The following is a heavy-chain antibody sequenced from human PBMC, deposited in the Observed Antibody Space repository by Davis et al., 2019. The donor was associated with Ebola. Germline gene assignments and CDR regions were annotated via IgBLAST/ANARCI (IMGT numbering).Heavy chain of an antibody. V-gene: IGHV3-11*06. J-gene: IGHJ4*02. D-gene: IGHD4-17*01. Sequence: GESLKISCTASGFTFSDSYMSWIRQAPGKGLEWVSDISTSSTYTNYADSVKGRFTISRDNAKTSLYLQMNSLRDEDTAVYYCARVRADGDYGLFEYWGQGTLVTVSS. CDR2: ISTSSTYT. CDR1: GFTFSDSY. CDR3: ARVRADGDYGLFEY.